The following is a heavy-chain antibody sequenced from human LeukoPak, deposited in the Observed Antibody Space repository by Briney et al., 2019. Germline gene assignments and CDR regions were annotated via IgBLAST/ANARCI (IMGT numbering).Heavy chain of an antibody. CDR3: AEGNYYFDY. V-gene: IGHV3-30*18. Sequence: GGSLRLSCAASGFTFSSYGMHWVRQAPGKGLEWVAVISYDGSNKYYADSVKGRFTISRDNSKNTLYLQMNSLRAEDTAVYYCAEGNYYFDYCGQGTLVTVSS. J-gene: IGHJ4*02. CDR2: ISYDGSNK. CDR1: GFTFSSYG.